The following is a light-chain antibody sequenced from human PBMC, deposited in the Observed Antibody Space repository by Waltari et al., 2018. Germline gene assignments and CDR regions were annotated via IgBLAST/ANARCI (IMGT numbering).Light chain of an antibody. V-gene: IGKV3-15*01. CDR3: QQYNNWPQT. CDR2: GAS. J-gene: IGKJ2*01. Sequence: EIVMTQSPGTLSVSPGERATLSCRASHSVNTNLAWYQQKPGQAPRLLIYGASTRATGIPARFSVSGSGTEFTPTITNLQSEDFAVYYCQQYNNWPQTFGQGTKLELK. CDR1: HSVNTN.